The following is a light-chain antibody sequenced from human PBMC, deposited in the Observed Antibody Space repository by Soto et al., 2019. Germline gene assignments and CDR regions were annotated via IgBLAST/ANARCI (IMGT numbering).Light chain of an antibody. J-gene: IGLJ1*01. CDR2: HVT. CDR3: SSYAGGNDYV. V-gene: IGLV2-8*01. Sequence: QSALTQPASVSGSPGQSITISCTGTSSDIGHYDYVSWYQQHPGKAPKLMIYHVTYRPSGVPDRFSGSKSGNTASLTVSGIQAEDEADYYCSSYAGGNDYVFGTGTKVTVL. CDR1: SSDIGHYDY.